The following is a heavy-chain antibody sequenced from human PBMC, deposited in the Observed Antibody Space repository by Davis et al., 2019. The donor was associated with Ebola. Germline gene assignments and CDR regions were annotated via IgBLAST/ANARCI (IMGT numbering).Heavy chain of an antibody. CDR2: ISGSGGST. D-gene: IGHD3-3*01. CDR3: AKSGLSFGVVKYHYGMDV. V-gene: IGHV3-23*01. CDR1: VITFSSYA. Sequence: GESLKISCTASVITFSSYAMTWVRQAPGKGLEWVSAISGSGGSTYYADSVKGRFTISRDNSKKTLYLQMNSRRAEDTAVYYCAKSGLSFGVVKYHYGMDVWGKGTTVTVSS. J-gene: IGHJ6*04.